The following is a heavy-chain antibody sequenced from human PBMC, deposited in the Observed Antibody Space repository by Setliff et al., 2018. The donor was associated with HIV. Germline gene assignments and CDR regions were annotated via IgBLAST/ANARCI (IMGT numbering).Heavy chain of an antibody. V-gene: IGHV4-38-2*01. CDR3: ARGNAQSGSYYDF. CDR1: GYSISSGYY. Sequence: SETLSLTCAVSGYSISSGYYWDWIRQPPGKGLEWIGNIYHSGSTHYNPSLKSRVTISVDTSKNQFSLKLSSVTAADTAVYYCARGNAQSGSYYDFWGQGLLVTVSS. J-gene: IGHJ4*02. CDR2: IYHSGST. D-gene: IGHD3-10*01.